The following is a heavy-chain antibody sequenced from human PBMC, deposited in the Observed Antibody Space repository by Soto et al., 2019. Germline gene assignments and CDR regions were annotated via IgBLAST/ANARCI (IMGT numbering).Heavy chain of an antibody. Sequence: EVQLVESGGALVQPGKSLRLSCAASGFTFDDYAMHWVRQSPGKGLEWVSGITWNADSIAYGDSVKGRFTISRDNTKNSLYLQMNSLRPEDMALYYCAKDPLFYFDNSGYFDSWGQGTLVTVSS. CDR1: GFTFDDYA. CDR2: ITWNADSI. J-gene: IGHJ4*02. V-gene: IGHV3-9*03. D-gene: IGHD3-22*01. CDR3: AKDPLFYFDNSGYFDS.